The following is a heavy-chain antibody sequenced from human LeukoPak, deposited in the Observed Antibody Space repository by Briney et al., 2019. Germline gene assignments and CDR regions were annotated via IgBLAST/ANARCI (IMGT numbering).Heavy chain of an antibody. Sequence: SVTLSLTCAVHGGSFSGYYWSWIRQPPGKGLEWIGEINHSGSTNYNPSLKSRVTISVDTSKNQFSLKLSSVTAADTAVYYCARARGYSYGRIDYWGQGTLVTVSS. CDR1: GGSFSGYY. J-gene: IGHJ4*02. CDR3: ARARGYSYGRIDY. V-gene: IGHV4-34*01. D-gene: IGHD5-18*01. CDR2: INHSGST.